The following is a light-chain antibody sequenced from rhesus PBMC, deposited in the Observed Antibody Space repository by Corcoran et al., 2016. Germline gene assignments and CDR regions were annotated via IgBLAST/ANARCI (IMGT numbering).Light chain of an antibody. V-gene: IGKV1-22*01. J-gene: IGKJ2*01. Sequence: DIQMTQSPSSLSASVGDTVTITCRASQSISSWLDWYQQKPGKAPKLRIYKASSLQSGVPSRFSGSGSGTDFTLTITSLQPEDFATYYCLQLGSSPPSFGQGTKVEIK. CDR2: KAS. CDR3: LQLGSSPPS. CDR1: QSISSW.